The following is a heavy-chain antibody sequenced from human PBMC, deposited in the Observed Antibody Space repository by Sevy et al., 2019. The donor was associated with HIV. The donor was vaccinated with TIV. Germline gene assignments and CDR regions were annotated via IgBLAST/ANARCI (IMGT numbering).Heavy chain of an antibody. CDR2: ISGGGSYR. V-gene: IGHV3-21*01. CDR3: ARVRVLYGGWYFDY. D-gene: IGHD4-17*01. J-gene: IGHJ4*02. CDR1: GFTFTTYS. Sequence: GGSLRLSCAASGFTFTTYSMTWVRQAPGEGLGWVSSISGGGSYRYYADSVKGRFTISRDNAKNSLYLHMNSLRAEDTAVYYCARVRVLYGGWYFDYWGQGTLVTVSS.